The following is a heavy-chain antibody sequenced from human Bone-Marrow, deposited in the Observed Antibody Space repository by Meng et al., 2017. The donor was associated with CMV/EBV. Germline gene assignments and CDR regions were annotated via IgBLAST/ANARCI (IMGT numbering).Heavy chain of an antibody. D-gene: IGHD3-10*01. CDR1: GFTFSSYS. J-gene: IGHJ6*02. CDR2: ISSSSSYI. Sequence: ETLSLTCAASGFTFSSYSMNWVRQAPGKGLEWVSSISSSSSYIYYADSVKGRFTISRDNAKNSLYLQMNSLRAEDTAVYYCARDLIISERRRYYYGSGLPDVWGQGTTVTVSS. CDR3: ARDLIISERRRYYYGSGLPDV. V-gene: IGHV3-21*01.